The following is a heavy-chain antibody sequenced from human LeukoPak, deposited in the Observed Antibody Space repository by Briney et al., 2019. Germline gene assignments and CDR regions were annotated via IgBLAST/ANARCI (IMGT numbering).Heavy chain of an antibody. CDR1: GFTFSSYT. D-gene: IGHD2/OR15-2a*01. J-gene: IGHJ5*02. V-gene: IGHV3-23*01. CDR3: ATVDVVLHRFDP. Sequence: GGSLRLSCAASGFTFSSYTMSWVRQAPGKGLEWVSAISGSGGSTYYADSVKGRFTISRDNSKNTLYLQMNSLRAEDTAVYYCATVDVVLHRFDPWGQGTQVTVSS. CDR2: ISGSGGST.